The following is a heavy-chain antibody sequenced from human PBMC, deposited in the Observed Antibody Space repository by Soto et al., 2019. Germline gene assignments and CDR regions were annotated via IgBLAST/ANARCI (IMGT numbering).Heavy chain of an antibody. V-gene: IGHV3-30*18. CDR1: GFTFSSYG. J-gene: IGHJ4*02. Sequence: GGSLRLSCAASGFTFSSYGMHWVRQAPGKGLEWVALVSYDGSNKNYAASVKGRFAISRDNSKNTLYLQMNMLRTEDAAVYYCAKDLGYCSGGSCYSEGYFDSWGQGALVTV. D-gene: IGHD2-15*01. CDR2: VSYDGSNK. CDR3: AKDLGYCSGGSCYSEGYFDS.